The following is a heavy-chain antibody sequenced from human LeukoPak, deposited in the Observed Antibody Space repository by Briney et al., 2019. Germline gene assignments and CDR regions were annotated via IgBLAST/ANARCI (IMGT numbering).Heavy chain of an antibody. CDR2: INPNSGGT. V-gene: IGHV1-2*02. CDR3: ARDLDYYGSGSYYKTDY. J-gene: IGHJ4*02. D-gene: IGHD3-10*01. Sequence: ASVTVSCKASGYTSTGYYMHWVRQAPGQGLEWMGWINPNSGGTNYAQKFQGRVTMTRDTSISTAYMELSRLRSDDTAVYYCARDLDYYGSGSYYKTDYWGQETLVTVSS. CDR1: GYTSTGYY.